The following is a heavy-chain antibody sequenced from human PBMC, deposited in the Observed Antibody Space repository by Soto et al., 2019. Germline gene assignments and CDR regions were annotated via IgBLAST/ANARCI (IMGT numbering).Heavy chain of an antibody. CDR1: GFSFSSYA. Sequence: GGSLRLSCAASGFSFSSYAMVWVRQAPGKGLEWVSVISARGGSLYFADSVKGRFTISRDNSKNVLSLEMNSLRAEDTATYFCAKDSIEYSASVDNWGQGTLVTVSS. D-gene: IGHD5-12*01. CDR3: AKDSIEYSASVDN. J-gene: IGHJ4*02. V-gene: IGHV3-23*01. CDR2: ISARGGSL.